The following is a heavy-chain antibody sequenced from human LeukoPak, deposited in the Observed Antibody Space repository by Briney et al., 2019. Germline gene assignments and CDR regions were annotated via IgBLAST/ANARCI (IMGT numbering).Heavy chain of an antibody. CDR1: GYTFTSYG. V-gene: IGHV1-18*01. J-gene: IGHJ5*02. D-gene: IGHD3-22*01. Sequence: ASVEVSCKASGYTFTSYGISWVRQAPGQGLEWMGWISAYNGSTNYAQKLQGRVTMTTDTSTSTAYMELRSLRSEDTAVYYCARGQYYYDSSGYYWFDPWGQGTLVTVSS. CDR3: ARGQYYYDSSGYYWFDP. CDR2: ISAYNGST.